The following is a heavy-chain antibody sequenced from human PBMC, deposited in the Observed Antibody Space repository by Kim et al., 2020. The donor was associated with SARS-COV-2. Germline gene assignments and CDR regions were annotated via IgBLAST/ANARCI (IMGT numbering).Heavy chain of an antibody. Sequence: GGSLRLSCGASGFTFSNYVMHWVRQATGKGLEWVSTIGSGGDTYYPGSVKGRFTISRENAKNSLYLQMNSLTAGDTAVYYCARGNYYTSGGTQRFDPWGQGTLVTVSS. J-gene: IGHJ5*02. CDR2: IGSGGDT. CDR3: ARGNYYTSGGTQRFDP. CDR1: GFTFSNYV. D-gene: IGHD3-10*01. V-gene: IGHV3-13*04.